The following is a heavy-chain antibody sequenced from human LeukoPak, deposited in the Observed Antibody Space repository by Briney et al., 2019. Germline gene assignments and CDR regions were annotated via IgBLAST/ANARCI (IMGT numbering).Heavy chain of an antibody. CDR3: ARQYAARTNLQIDY. CDR2: IYPGDSDT. V-gene: IGHV5-51*01. J-gene: IGHJ4*02. CDR1: GYSFTSYW. Sequence: GASLQISCKGSGYSFTSYWIGWGRQLPGKGLEWMGIIYPGDSDTRYSPSFQGQVTISADKSISTAYLQWSSLKASDTAMYYCARQYAARTNLQIDYWGQGTLVTVSS. D-gene: IGHD2-8*01.